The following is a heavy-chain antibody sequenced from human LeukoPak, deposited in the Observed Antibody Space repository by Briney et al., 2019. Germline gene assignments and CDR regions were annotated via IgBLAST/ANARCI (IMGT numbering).Heavy chain of an antibody. D-gene: IGHD6-13*01. CDR3: VKDISVAAAEGGDFDY. Sequence: GGSLRLSCAASGFTFDDYAMHWVRQVPGKGLEWVSSISWNSGSINYADSVKGRFTISRDNARNSLYLQMNSLRAEDTAFYYCVKDISVAAAEGGDFDYWGQGTLVTVSS. V-gene: IGHV3-9*01. CDR2: ISWNSGSI. J-gene: IGHJ4*02. CDR1: GFTFDDYA.